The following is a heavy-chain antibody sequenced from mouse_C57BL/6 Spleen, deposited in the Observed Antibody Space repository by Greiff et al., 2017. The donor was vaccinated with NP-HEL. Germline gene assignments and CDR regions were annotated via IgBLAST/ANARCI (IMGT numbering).Heavy chain of an antibody. V-gene: IGHV1-61*01. D-gene: IGHD1-1*02. CDR3: ARERGYGLAMEY. CDR2: IYPSDSET. J-gene: IGHJ4*01. CDR1: GYTFTSYW. Sequence: QVQLQQPGAELVRPGSSVKLSCKASGYTFTSYWMDWVKQRPGQGLEWIGNIYPSDSETHYNQKFKGKATLTVDKSSSTAYMQLSSLTSEDSAVYYCARERGYGLAMEYWGQGTSVTVSS.